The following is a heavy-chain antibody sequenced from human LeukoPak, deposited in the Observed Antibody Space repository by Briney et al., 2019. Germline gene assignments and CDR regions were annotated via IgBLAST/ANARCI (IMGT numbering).Heavy chain of an antibody. V-gene: IGHV1-2*02. Sequence: GASVKVSCKASGYTFTGYYMHWVRQAPGQGLEWMGWINPNSGGTNYAQKFQGRVTMTRDTSISTAYMELSRLRSDDTAVYYCARDRSAYYDILTGYSGLFDYWGQGTLVTVSS. D-gene: IGHD3-9*01. J-gene: IGHJ4*02. CDR3: ARDRSAYYDILTGYSGLFDY. CDR1: GYTFTGYY. CDR2: INPNSGGT.